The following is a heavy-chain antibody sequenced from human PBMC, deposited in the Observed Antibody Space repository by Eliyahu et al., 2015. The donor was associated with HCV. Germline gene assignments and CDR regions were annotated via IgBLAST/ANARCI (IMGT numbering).Heavy chain of an antibody. CDR1: XFPFRSYG. Sequence: QVQLVESGGGVVXPGRSLRLSCEASXFPFRSYGMHWVRQAPGKGLEWVALISYDGRNTQYTDSVKGRFTISRDNSRNMLYLQMNSLRSEDAAVYYCARDVAVETTGLRNLLDNWGQGTLVTVSS. J-gene: IGHJ4*02. D-gene: IGHD1-1*01. CDR3: ARDVAVETTGLRNLLDN. CDR2: ISYDGRNT. V-gene: IGHV3-30*03.